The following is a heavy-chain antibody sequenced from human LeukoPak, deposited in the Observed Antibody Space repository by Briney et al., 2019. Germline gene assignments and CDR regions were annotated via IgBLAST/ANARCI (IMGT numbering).Heavy chain of an antibody. V-gene: IGHV1-2*02. Sequence: ASVKVSCKASGYTFAGYYMHWVRQAPGQGLEWMGWINPNSGGTNYAQKFQGRVTMTRDTSISTAYMELSRLRSDDTAVYYCATESGTTYNCFDPWGQGTLVTVSS. J-gene: IGHJ5*02. D-gene: IGHD1-14*01. CDR1: GYTFAGYY. CDR3: ATESGTTYNCFDP. CDR2: INPNSGGT.